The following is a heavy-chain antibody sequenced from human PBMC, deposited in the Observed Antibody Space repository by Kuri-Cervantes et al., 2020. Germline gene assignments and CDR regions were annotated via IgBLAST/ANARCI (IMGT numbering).Heavy chain of an antibody. CDR1: GYTFTSYG. CDR3: ARGGVVVIAFEGWFDP. D-gene: IGHD2-21*01. Sequence: ASVKVSCKASGYTFTSYGISWVRQAPGQGLEWMGWISAYNGNTNYAQKFQGRVTMTRDTSTSTVYMELSSLRSEDTAVYYCARGGVVVIAFEGWFDPWGQGTLVTVSS. CDR2: ISAYNGNT. V-gene: IGHV1-18*01. J-gene: IGHJ5*02.